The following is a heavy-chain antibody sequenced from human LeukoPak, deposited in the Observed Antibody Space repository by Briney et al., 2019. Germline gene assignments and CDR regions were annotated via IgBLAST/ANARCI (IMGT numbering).Heavy chain of an antibody. CDR3: ARAKTTYYYDSSSGY. Sequence: PGGSLRLSCAASGFTVSSYSMNWVRQAPGKGLEWVSYISSSSSIIYYADSVKGRFTISRDNAKNALYLQMNSLRVEDTAVYYCARAKTTYYYDSSSGYWGQGTLVTVSS. CDR1: GFTVSSYS. J-gene: IGHJ4*02. CDR2: ISSSSSII. V-gene: IGHV3-48*04. D-gene: IGHD3-22*01.